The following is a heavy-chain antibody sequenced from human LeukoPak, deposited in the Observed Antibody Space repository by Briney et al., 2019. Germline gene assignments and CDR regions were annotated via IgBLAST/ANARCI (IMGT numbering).Heavy chain of an antibody. D-gene: IGHD5-12*01. CDR1: GGSFSGYY. CDR2: INHSGST. J-gene: IGHJ5*02. Sequence: PSETLSLTCAVYGGSFSGYYWSWIRQPPGKGLEWIGEINHSGSTNYNPSLKSRVTISVDTSKNQFSLKLSSVTAADTAVYYCARDIVATIYSGTAWFDPWGQGTLVTVSS. CDR3: ARDIVATIYSGTAWFDP. V-gene: IGHV4-34*01.